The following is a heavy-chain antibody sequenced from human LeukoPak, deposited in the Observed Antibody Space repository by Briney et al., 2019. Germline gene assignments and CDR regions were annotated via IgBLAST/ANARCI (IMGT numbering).Heavy chain of an antibody. D-gene: IGHD5-24*01. CDR2: IYYSGST. CDR3: ARDNNGYTRSFDY. CDR1: GGSISSYY. V-gene: IGHV4-59*12. Sequence: SETLSLTCTVSGGSISSYYWSWIRQPPGKGLEWIGYIYYSGSTNYNPSLKSRVTISVDTSKNQFSLKLSSVTAADTAVYYCARDNNGYTRSFDYWGQGTLVTVSS. J-gene: IGHJ4*02.